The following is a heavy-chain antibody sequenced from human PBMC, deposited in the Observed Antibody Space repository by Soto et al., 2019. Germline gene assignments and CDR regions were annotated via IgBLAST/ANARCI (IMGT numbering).Heavy chain of an antibody. V-gene: IGHV4-59*12. CDR3: ARVPDR. CDR2: IYHSGST. Sequence: TSETLSLTCTVSGGSISSYYWSWIRQPPGKGLEWIGYIYHSGSTYYNPSLKSRVTISVDRSKSQFSLKLSSVTAADTAVYYCARVPDRWGQGTLVTVSS. D-gene: IGHD2-2*01. CDR1: GGSISSYY. J-gene: IGHJ5*02.